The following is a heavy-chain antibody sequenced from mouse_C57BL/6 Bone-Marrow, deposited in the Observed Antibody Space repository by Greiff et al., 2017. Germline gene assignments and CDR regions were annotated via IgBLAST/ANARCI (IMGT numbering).Heavy chain of an antibody. J-gene: IGHJ2*01. D-gene: IGHD2-4*01. CDR3: TTGDYDGDFDY. Sequence: VQLQQSGAELVRPGASVKLSCTASGFNIKDDYMHWVKQRPEQGLEWIGWIDPENGDTEYASKFQGKATITADTSSNTAYLQLSSLTSEDTAVYYCTTGDYDGDFDYWGQGTTLTVSS. CDR2: IDPENGDT. CDR1: GFNIKDDY. V-gene: IGHV14-4*01.